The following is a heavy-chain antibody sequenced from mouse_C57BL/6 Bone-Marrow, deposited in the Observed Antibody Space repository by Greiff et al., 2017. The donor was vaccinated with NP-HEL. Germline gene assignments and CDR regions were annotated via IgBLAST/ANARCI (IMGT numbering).Heavy chain of an antibody. CDR1: GYTFTSYW. J-gene: IGHJ4*01. V-gene: IGHV1-64*01. CDR2: IHPNSGST. Sequence: VQLQQPGAELVKPGASVKLSCKASGYTFTSYWMHWVKQRPGQGLAWIGMIHPNSGSTNYNEKFKSKATLTVDKSSSTAYMQLSSLTSEDSAVYYCARERDYYGKGYAMDYWGQGTSVTVSS. D-gene: IGHD1-1*01. CDR3: ARERDYYGKGYAMDY.